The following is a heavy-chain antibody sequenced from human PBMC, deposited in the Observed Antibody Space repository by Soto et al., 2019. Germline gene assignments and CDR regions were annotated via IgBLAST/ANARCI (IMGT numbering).Heavy chain of an antibody. D-gene: IGHD6-13*01. V-gene: IGHV3-21*01. CDR3: ARVRTRYSSSWYPFDY. J-gene: IGHJ4*02. CDR1: GFIFRSYS. CDR2: ITSSSAYI. Sequence: PGGSLRLSCAASGFIFRSYSMAWVRQAPGKGQEWLSYITSSSAYIYYAGSVKGRFTISRDNAKNSLYLQMNSLRAEDTAVYYCARVRTRYSSSWYPFDYWGQGTLVTVSS.